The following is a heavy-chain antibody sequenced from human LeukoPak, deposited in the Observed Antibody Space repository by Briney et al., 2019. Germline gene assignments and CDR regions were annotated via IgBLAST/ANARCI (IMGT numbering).Heavy chain of an antibody. J-gene: IGHJ3*02. V-gene: IGHV3-74*01. D-gene: IGHD2-15*01. CDR1: GFTFSSYW. CDR2: INSDGSST. CDR3: ASSSGGSLDAFDI. Sequence: SGGSLRLSCAASGFTFSSYWMHWVRQAPGKGLVWVSRINSDGSSTSYADSVKGRFTISRDNSKNTLFLQMNSLSAEDTAVYYCASSSGGSLDAFDIWGQGTMVTVSS.